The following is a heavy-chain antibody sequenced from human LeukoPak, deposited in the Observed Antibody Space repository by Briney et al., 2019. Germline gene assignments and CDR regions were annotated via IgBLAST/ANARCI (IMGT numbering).Heavy chain of an antibody. CDR2: IRKDGSDK. CDR3: ARDRGLRYFDSFDF. CDR1: GFSFNSYW. V-gene: IGHV3-7*03. Sequence: GGSLRLSCAASGFSFNSYWMSWVRQAPGKGLEWVAHIRKDGSDKYYLDSGKARFTISRDNVKNLVHLQMNGLRAEDTAVYYCARDRGLRYFDSFDFWGQGTRVTVSS. J-gene: IGHJ4*02. D-gene: IGHD3-9*01.